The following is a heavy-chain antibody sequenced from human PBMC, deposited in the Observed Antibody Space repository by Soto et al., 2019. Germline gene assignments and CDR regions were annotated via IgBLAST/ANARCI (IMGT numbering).Heavy chain of an antibody. CDR2: IKSKTDGGTT. CDR1: GFTFSNAW. J-gene: IGHJ3*02. V-gene: IGHV3-15*07. CDR3: TTAAGGKDAFDI. Sequence: GGSLRLSCAASGFTFSNAWMNWVRQAPGKGLEWVGRIKSKTDGGTTDYAAPVKGRFTISRADSKNTLYLQMNSLKTEDTAVYYCTTAAGGKDAFDIWGQGTMVTVSS. D-gene: IGHD3-16*01.